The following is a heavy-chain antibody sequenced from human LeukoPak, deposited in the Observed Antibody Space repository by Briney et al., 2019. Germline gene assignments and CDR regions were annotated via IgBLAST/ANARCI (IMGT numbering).Heavy chain of an antibody. J-gene: IGHJ5*02. CDR1: GGSIGSYY. Sequence: SETLSLTCTVSGGSIGSYYWSWIRHPAGGGLHWFGRIYASGSTTYNPTLKSRVTMSLDTSKTQFSLRLTSVTAADTAVYYCARDSGTTGEVKFDPWGQGTLVTVSS. D-gene: IGHD3-10*01. V-gene: IGHV4-4*07. CDR2: IYASGST. CDR3: ARDSGTTGEVKFDP.